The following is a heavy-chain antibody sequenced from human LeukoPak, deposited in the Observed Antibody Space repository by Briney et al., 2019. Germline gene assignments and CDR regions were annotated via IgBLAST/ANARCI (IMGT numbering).Heavy chain of an antibody. D-gene: IGHD3-9*01. CDR3: ARSVRYFDWLLHV. CDR1: GGSISSYY. V-gene: IGHV4-59*01. Sequence: SETLSLTCTASGGSISSYYWSWIRQPPGKGLEWIGYIYYSGSTNYNPSLKSRVTISVDTSKNQFSLKLSSVTAADTAVYYCARSVRYFDWLLHVWGKGTTVTVSS. J-gene: IGHJ6*04. CDR2: IYYSGST.